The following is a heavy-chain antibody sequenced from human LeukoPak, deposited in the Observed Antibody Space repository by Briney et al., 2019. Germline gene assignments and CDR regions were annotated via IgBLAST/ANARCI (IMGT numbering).Heavy chain of an antibody. V-gene: IGHV1-2*02. Sequence: GASLKVSCKASGYTFTGYYMHWVRQAPGEGLEWMGWINPNSGGTNYAQKFQGRVTMTRDTSISTAYMELSRLRSDDTAVYYCARVGATFYYYYMDVWGKGTTVTVSS. CDR3: ARVGATFYYYYMDV. J-gene: IGHJ6*03. D-gene: IGHD1-26*01. CDR2: INPNSGGT. CDR1: GYTFTGYY.